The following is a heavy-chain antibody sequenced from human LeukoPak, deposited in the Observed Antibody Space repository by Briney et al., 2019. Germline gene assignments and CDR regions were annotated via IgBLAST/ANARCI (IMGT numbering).Heavy chain of an antibody. CDR3: AREGPRGTTSH. J-gene: IGHJ4*02. V-gene: IGHV4-59*01. D-gene: IGHD4-17*01. Sequence: PSETLSLTCTVSGGSISSYYWSWIRQPPGKGLEWIGYIYYSGSTNYNPSLKSRVTISVDTSKNQFSPKLSSVTAADTAVYYCAREGPRGTTSHWGQGTLVTVSS. CDR1: GGSISSYY. CDR2: IYYSGST.